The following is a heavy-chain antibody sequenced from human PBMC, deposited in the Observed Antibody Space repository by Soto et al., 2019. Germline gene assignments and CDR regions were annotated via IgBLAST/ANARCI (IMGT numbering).Heavy chain of an antibody. CDR1: GGSVRSGSYY. D-gene: IGHD6-25*01. CDR3: ASQRADAFDI. Sequence: SETLSLTCTVSGGSVRSGSYYWSWIRQPPGKGLEWIGYIYYSGSTNYNPSLKSRVTISVDTSKNQFSLKLSSVTAADTAVYYCASQRADAFDIWGQGTMVTVSS. J-gene: IGHJ3*02. CDR2: IYYSGST. V-gene: IGHV4-61*01.